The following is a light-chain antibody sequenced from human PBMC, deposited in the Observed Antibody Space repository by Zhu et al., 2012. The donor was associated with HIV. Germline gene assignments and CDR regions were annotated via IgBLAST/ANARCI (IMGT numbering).Light chain of an antibody. J-gene: IGKJ1*01. CDR1: QTITANY. CDR2: DTS. CDR3: QHET. Sequence: EIELTQSPDILSLSPGERATLSCRASQTITANYLAWYQQKPSHAPRLLIYDTSRRATGVPDRFTGSGSGTEFSLTISRLEPEDFAVYYCQHETFGQGTKVDIK. V-gene: IGKV3D-20*02.